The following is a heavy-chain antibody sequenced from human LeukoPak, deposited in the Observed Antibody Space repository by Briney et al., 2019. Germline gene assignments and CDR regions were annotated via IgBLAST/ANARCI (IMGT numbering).Heavy chain of an antibody. CDR2: IYHSGST. J-gene: IGHJ5*02. V-gene: IGHV4-38-2*02. CDR3: ARLPRNIVVVTAPA. D-gene: IGHD2-21*02. CDR1: GYSISSGYY. Sequence: PSETLSLTCTVSGYSISSGYYWGWIRQPPGKGLEWIGSIYHSGSTYYNPSLKSRVTISVDTSKNQFSLKLSSVTAADTAVYYCARLPRNIVVVTAPAWGQGTLVTVSS.